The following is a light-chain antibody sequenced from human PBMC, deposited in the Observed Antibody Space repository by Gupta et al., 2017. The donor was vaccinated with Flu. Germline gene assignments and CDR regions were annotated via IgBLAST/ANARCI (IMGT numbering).Light chain of an antibody. V-gene: IGKV1-16*02. Sequence: DIQMTQSPSSLYASVGDRVTITCRASQGIRTYLAWFQQKPGRAPTSLIYAASRLQSGVPSKFSGSGSGTDFTLTISSLQPEDFATYYCQQYNSFPLTFGGGTKVEI. J-gene: IGKJ4*01. CDR2: AAS. CDR3: QQYNSFPLT. CDR1: QGIRTY.